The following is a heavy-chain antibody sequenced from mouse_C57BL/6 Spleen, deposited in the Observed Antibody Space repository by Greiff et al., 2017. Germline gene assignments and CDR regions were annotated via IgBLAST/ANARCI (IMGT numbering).Heavy chain of an antibody. J-gene: IGHJ3*01. D-gene: IGHD3-2*02. CDR1: GYTFTSYW. CDR2: IYPGSGST. CDR3: AKGGSSGYRFAY. V-gene: IGHV1-55*01. Sequence: QVQLQQSGAELVKPGASVKMSCKASGYTFTSYWITWVKQRPGQGLEWIGDIYPGSGSTNYNEKFKSKATLTVDTSSSTAYMQLSSLTSEDSAVYYCAKGGSSGYRFAYWGQGTLVTVSA.